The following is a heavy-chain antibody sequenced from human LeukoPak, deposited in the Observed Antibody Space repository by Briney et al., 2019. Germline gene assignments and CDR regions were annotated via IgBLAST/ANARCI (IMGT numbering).Heavy chain of an antibody. V-gene: IGHV3-11*01. CDR2: ISSTGGTI. CDR3: ATSITISKTYES. Sequence: PGGSLRLSCAASGFTFSSYAMTWVRQSPGKGLEWTAHISSTGGTILYADSVKGRFTISRDDAKRSVYLEMNSLTVEDTAVYYCATSITISKTYESWGQGTLVTVSS. CDR1: GFTFSSYA. D-gene: IGHD5-12*01. J-gene: IGHJ5*02.